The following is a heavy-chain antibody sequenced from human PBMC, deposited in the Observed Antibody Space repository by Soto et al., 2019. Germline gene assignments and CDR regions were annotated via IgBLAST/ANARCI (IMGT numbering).Heavy chain of an antibody. J-gene: IGHJ6*02. CDR3: ASDRYYYDSSGLALHGMDV. D-gene: IGHD3-22*01. CDR2: INPSGGST. Sequence: VASVKVSCKASGYTFTSYYMHWVRQAPGQGLEWMGIINPSGGSTSYAQKFQGRVTMTRDTSTSTVYMELSSLRSEDTAVYYCASDRYYYDSSGLALHGMDVWGQGTTVTVSS. V-gene: IGHV1-46*03. CDR1: GYTFTSYY.